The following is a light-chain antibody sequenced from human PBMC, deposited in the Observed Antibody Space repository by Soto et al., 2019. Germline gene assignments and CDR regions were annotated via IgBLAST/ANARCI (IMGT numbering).Light chain of an antibody. CDR1: QGISNY. CDR2: AAS. V-gene: IGKV1-27*01. J-gene: IGKJ4*01. CDR3: QKYNSASPLT. Sequence: DIQMTQSPSSLSASVGDRVTITCRASQGISNYLAWYQQKPGKVPKLLIYAASTLQSGVPSRFSGSGSGTDFTLTISSLQPEDVATYYCQKYNSASPLTFCGGTKVEIK.